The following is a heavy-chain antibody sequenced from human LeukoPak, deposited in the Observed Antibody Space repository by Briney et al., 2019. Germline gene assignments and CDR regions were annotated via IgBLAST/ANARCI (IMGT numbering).Heavy chain of an antibody. CDR2: IYYSGST. D-gene: IGHD3-22*01. J-gene: IGHJ4*02. Sequence: SETLSLTCTVSGGSISSGGYYWSWIRQHPGKGLEWIGYIYYSGSTYYNPSLKSRVTTSVDTSKNQFSLKLSSVTAADTAVYYCARSQRSVVIIDYWGQGTLVTVSS. V-gene: IGHV4-31*03. CDR1: GGSISSGGYY. CDR3: ARSQRSVVIIDY.